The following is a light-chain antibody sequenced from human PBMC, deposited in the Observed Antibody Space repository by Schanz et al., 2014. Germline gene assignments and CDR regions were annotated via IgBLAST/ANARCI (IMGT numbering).Light chain of an antibody. J-gene: IGLJ1*01. CDR3: CSYAGSYTYV. CDR2: EGS. Sequence: QSALTQPASVSGSPGQSITISCTGTTSDIGSYDFVSWYRQHPGEAPKLMIYEGSKRPSGVSNRFSGSKSGNTASLTISGLQAEDEGDYYCCSYAGSYTYVFGTGTKLTVL. V-gene: IGLV2-23*01. CDR1: TSDIGSYDF.